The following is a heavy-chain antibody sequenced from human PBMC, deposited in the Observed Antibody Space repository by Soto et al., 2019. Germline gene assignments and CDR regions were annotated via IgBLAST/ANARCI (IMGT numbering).Heavy chain of an antibody. J-gene: IGHJ4*02. CDR1: GYTFTSYA. V-gene: IGHV1-3*01. CDR2: INAGNGNT. D-gene: IGHD1-26*01. Sequence: QVQLVQSGAEVKKPGASVKVSCTASGYTFTSYAMHWVRQAPGQRLEWMGWINAGNGNTKYSQKFQGRVTITRDTSASTAYMELSSLRSEDTAVYYCARGGWWEPLAASDYWGQGTLVTVSS. CDR3: ARGGWWEPLAASDY.